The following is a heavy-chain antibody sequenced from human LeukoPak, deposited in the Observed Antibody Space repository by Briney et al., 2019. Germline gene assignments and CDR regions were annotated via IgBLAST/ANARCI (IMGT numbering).Heavy chain of an antibody. CDR3: ARASAVVAASFSGYYYYMDV. CDR2: ISSSGSRI. V-gene: IGHV3-11*01. D-gene: IGHD2-15*01. Sequence: GGSLRLSCAASGFTFSDYYMSWIRQAPGKGLEWVSYISSSGSRIYYADSVKGRFTISRDNAKKSLYLQMNSLRAEDTAVYYCARASAVVAASFSGYYYYMDVWGKGTTVTVSS. J-gene: IGHJ6*03. CDR1: GFTFSDYY.